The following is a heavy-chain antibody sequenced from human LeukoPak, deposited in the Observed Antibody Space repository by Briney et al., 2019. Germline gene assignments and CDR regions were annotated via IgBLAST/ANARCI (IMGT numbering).Heavy chain of an antibody. CDR1: GGSISSSSYY. J-gene: IGHJ3*02. V-gene: IGHV4-39*07. CDR2: IYYSGST. Sequence: SETLSLTCTVSGGSISSSSYYWGWIRQPPGKGLEWIGSIYYSGSTYYNPSLKSRVTISVDTSKNQFSLKLSSVTAADTAVYYCARGGYSYGLAFDIRGQGTMVTVSS. CDR3: ARGGYSYGLAFDI. D-gene: IGHD5-18*01.